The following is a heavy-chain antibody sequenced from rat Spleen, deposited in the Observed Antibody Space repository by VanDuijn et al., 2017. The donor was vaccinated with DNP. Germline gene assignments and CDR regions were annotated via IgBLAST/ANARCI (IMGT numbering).Heavy chain of an antibody. CDR3: ARDVMDA. J-gene: IGHJ4*01. CDR1: GITFSDHN. Sequence: EVQLVESGGGLVQPGRSLKLSCAVSGITFSDHNMAWVRQAPKKSLEWVATISYDGSDTYYRDSMKGRFTITRDNAKSTLYLQMDSLRSEDTATYYCARDVMDAWGQGASVTVSS. V-gene: IGHV5-7*01. CDR2: ISYDGSDT.